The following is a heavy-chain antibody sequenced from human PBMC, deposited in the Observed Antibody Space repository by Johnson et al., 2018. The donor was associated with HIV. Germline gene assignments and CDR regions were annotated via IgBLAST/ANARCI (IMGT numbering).Heavy chain of an antibody. CDR3: ARISQHHNSDAFDV. D-gene: IGHD1-1*01. V-gene: IGHV3-30-3*01. J-gene: IGHJ3*01. CDR2: ISYDGSNK. Sequence: QVQLVESGGGVVQPGRSLRLSCAASGFTFSNYAMHWVRQAPGKGLEWMAIISYDGSNKYYADSVKGRFTISRDNSKNTLYLQMNSLRAEDTAVYYCARISQHHNSDAFDVWGQGTMVTVSS. CDR1: GFTFSNYA.